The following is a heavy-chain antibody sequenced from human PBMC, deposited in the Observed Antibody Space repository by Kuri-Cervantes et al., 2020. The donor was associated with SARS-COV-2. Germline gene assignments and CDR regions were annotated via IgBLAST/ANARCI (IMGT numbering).Heavy chain of an antibody. Sequence: SEILSLTCTVSGGSISSYYWSWIRQPAGKGLEWIGRIYTSGSTNYNPSLKSRVTMSVDTSKNQFSLKLSSVTAEDTAVYYCAADTSSGWSWGYWGQGTLVTVSS. V-gene: IGHV4-4*07. J-gene: IGHJ4*02. CDR2: IYTSGST. CDR1: GGSISSYY. CDR3: AADTSSGWSWGY. D-gene: IGHD6-19*01.